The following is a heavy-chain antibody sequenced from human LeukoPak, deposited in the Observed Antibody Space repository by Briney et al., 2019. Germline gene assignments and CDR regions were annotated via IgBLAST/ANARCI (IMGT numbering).Heavy chain of an antibody. D-gene: IGHD6-13*01. Sequence: ASVKVSCKAYGYTFMSHGISWVRQAPGQGLEWMGWISGSSSNTNYAQRLQGRVTMTTDTSTTTAYMELRSLRSDDTAVYYCARDRSNSTPKYYFDYWGQGTLVTVSS. CDR3: ARDRSNSTPKYYFDY. J-gene: IGHJ4*02. CDR1: GYTFMSHG. CDR2: ISGSSSNT. V-gene: IGHV1-18*01.